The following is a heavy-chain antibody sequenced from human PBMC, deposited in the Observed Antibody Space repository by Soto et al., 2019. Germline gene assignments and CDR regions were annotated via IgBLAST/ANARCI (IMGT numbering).Heavy chain of an antibody. D-gene: IGHD2-2*01. V-gene: IGHV1-24*01. Sequence: GPSVKVSCKVSGYTLTELSMHWVRQAPGKGLEWMGGFDPEDGETIYEQKFQGRVTMTEDTSTDTAYMELSRLRSEDTAVYYCATVLCSSTSCYGGAFDIWGQGTMVTVSS. CDR1: GYTLTELS. CDR3: ATVLCSSTSCYGGAFDI. J-gene: IGHJ3*02. CDR2: FDPEDGET.